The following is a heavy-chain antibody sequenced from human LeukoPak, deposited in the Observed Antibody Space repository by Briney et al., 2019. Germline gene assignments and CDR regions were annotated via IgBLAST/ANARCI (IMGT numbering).Heavy chain of an antibody. CDR1: GFTFSSYG. CDR2: IRYDGSNK. J-gene: IGHJ5*02. Sequence: PGGSLRLSCAASGFTFSSYGMHWVRQAPGKGLEWVAFIRYDGSNKYYADSVKGRFTISRDNSKNTLYLQMNSLRAEDTAVYYCASTSDYGDYVGWFDPWGQGTLVTVSS. CDR3: ASTSDYGDYVGWFDP. D-gene: IGHD4-17*01. V-gene: IGHV3-30*02.